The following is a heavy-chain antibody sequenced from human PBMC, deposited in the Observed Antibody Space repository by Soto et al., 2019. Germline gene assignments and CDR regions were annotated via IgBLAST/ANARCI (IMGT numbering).Heavy chain of an antibody. CDR2: ISYDGSNK. CDR3: AKDPDGSGYNWLDP. V-gene: IGHV3-30*18. Sequence: GGSLRLSCAASGFTFRSYGMHWVRQAPGKGLEWVAVISYDGSNKYYADSVKGRFTISRDNSKNTLYLQMNSLRPEDTAVYYCAKDPDGSGYNWLDPWGQGTLVTVSS. J-gene: IGHJ5*02. CDR1: GFTFRSYG. D-gene: IGHD3-3*01.